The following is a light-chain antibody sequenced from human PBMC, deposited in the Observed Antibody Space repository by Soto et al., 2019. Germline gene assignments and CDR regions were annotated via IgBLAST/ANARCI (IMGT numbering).Light chain of an antibody. CDR2: DVS. CDR3: CSYAGSYTFV. J-gene: IGLJ1*01. Sequence: QSALTQPRSVSGSPGQSVTISCTGTSSDVGGYNYVSWYQQHPGKAPKLMIYDVSERPSGVPDRFSGSKSGNTASLTISGLQAEDEADYYCCSYAGSYTFVFAPETKLTVL. V-gene: IGLV2-11*01. CDR1: SSDVGGYNY.